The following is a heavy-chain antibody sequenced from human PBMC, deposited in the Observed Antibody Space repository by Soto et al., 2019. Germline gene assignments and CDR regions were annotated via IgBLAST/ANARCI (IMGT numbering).Heavy chain of an antibody. J-gene: IGHJ4*02. CDR2: IIPIFGTA. D-gene: IGHD1-7*01. CDR1: GGTFSSYA. V-gene: IGHV1-69*12. CDR3: ARVRIGTTSYYFDY. Sequence: QVQLVQSGAEVKKPGSSVKVSCKASGGTFSSYAISWVRQAPGQGLEWMGGIIPIFGTANYAQKFQGRVTITADESTSTAYMELSSLRSDDTAVYYCARVRIGTTSYYFDYWGQGTLVTVSS.